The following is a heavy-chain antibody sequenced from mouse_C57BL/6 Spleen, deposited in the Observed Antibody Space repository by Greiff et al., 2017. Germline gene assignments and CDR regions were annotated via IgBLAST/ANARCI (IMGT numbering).Heavy chain of an antibody. CDR2: IDPENGDT. Sequence: EVQLQQSGAELVRPGASVKLSCTASGFNIKDDYMHWVKQRPEQGLEWIGRIDPENGDTEYASKFQGKATITADTSSNTAYLQLSSLTSEDTAVYYCTGELTENLAYWGQGTLVTVSA. CDR3: TGELTENLAY. J-gene: IGHJ3*01. CDR1: GFNIKDDY. D-gene: IGHD4-1*01. V-gene: IGHV14-4*01.